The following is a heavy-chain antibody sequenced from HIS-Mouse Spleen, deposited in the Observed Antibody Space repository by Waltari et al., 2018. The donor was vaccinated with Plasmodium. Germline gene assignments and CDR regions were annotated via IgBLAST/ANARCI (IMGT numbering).Heavy chain of an antibody. CDR2: INPTSGGT. V-gene: IGHV1-2*02. Sequence: QVQLVQSGAEVKKPGASVKVSCKASGYTFTGYYMHWVRQAPGQGLEWMGWINPTSGGTNYAQKFKGRVTMTRDTSISTAYMELSRLRSDDTAVYYCATKGGSSSDYWGQGTLVTVSS. CDR1: GYTFTGYY. J-gene: IGHJ4*02. D-gene: IGHD6-6*01. CDR3: ATKGGSSSDY.